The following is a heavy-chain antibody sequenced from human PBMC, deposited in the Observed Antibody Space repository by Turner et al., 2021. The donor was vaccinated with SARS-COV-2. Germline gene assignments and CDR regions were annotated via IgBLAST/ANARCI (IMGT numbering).Heavy chain of an antibody. CDR3: ARLVVVRAGVFIIRPYRRGYFDS. J-gene: IGHJ4*02. V-gene: IGHV4-34*01. CDR2: INHIGET. D-gene: IGHD3-3*01. Sequence: QVQLQQWGAGLLKPSETLSLTCAVYGGSFSGHMWSWIRQSPGKGLEWIGDINHIGETNYNPSLKSRVTTSFDMSKNQFSLRLASVTAADTAVYFCARLVVVRAGVFIIRPYRRGYFDSWGQGTLVTVSS. CDR1: GGSFSGHM.